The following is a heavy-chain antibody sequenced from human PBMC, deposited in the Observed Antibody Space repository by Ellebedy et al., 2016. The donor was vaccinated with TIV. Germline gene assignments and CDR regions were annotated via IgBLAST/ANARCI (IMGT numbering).Heavy chain of an antibody. CDR3: ARVYCSGATCPAAFDI. Sequence: GESLKISCAASGFTFSNYWMHWVRQLPGEGLVWVSRIGSAGLGTSYADSVKGRFTISRDNAKNTLFLQMNSLRAEDKALYYCARVYCSGATCPAAFDIWGQGTMVTVSS. D-gene: IGHD2-15*01. CDR2: IGSAGLGT. CDR1: GFTFSNYW. V-gene: IGHV3-74*01. J-gene: IGHJ3*02.